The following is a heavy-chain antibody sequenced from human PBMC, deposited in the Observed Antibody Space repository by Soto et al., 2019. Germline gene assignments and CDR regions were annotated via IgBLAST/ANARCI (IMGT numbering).Heavy chain of an antibody. Sequence: QVQLVQSGAEVKKPGASVKVSCKASGYTFSGYYIHWVRQAPGQGLEWMGIINLRGGTTEYAHKFRGRVTVTGDTSTSTAYMQLSSLRSEDTAVYFCARGPDDSDVPRWDYWGQGTLVTVSS. CDR2: INLRGGTT. D-gene: IGHD4-17*01. CDR3: ARGPDDSDVPRWDY. V-gene: IGHV1-46*01. CDR1: GYTFSGYY. J-gene: IGHJ4*02.